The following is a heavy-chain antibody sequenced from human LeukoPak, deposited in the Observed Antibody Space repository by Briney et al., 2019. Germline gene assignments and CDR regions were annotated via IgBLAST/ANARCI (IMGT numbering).Heavy chain of an antibody. Sequence: GASVKVSCKASGYTFTSYYMHWVRQAPGRGLEWLGIINPSGGSTSYAQKFQGRVTMTRDTSTSTVYMELSSLRSEDTAAYYCARRGYCSSASCFKTFDYWGQGTLVTVSS. J-gene: IGHJ4*02. D-gene: IGHD2-2*01. V-gene: IGHV1-46*01. CDR3: ARRGYCSSASCFKTFDY. CDR1: GYTFTSYY. CDR2: INPSGGST.